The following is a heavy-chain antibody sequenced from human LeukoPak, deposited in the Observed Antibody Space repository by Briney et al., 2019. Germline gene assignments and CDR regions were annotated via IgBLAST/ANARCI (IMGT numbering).Heavy chain of an antibody. D-gene: IGHD6-13*01. CDR2: IYRGGST. Sequence: GGSLRLSCTASGFTFSSYAMNWVRQAPGKGLEWVSVIYRGGSTYYADSVKGRFTMSRDNSKNTVYLQMDSLRAEDTAVYYCARDRGAAAGNWGQGTLVTVSS. J-gene: IGHJ4*02. V-gene: IGHV3-53*01. CDR3: ARDRGAAAGN. CDR1: GFTFSSYA.